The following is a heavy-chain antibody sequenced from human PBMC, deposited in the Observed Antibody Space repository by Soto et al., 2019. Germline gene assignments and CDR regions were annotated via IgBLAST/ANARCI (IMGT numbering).Heavy chain of an antibody. J-gene: IGHJ4*02. Sequence: QVQLVQSGAEVKKPGASVKVSCKASGYTLTGYYMHWVRQASGQGLGWMGWINPNSGGTNYAQKYQVWSTMTRDTTITTAYMELSRVRSDDTAVYYCARGIRARRFYDFWSGYSNRYYFDYWGQGTLVTVSS. CDR1: GYTLTGYY. V-gene: IGHV1-2*04. CDR2: INPNSGGT. CDR3: ARGIRARRFYDFWSGYSNRYYFDY. D-gene: IGHD3-3*01.